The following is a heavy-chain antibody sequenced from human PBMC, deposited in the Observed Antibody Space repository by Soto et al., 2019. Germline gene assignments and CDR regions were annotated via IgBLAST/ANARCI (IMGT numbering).Heavy chain of an antibody. D-gene: IGHD6-13*01. CDR1: GSSFSSYG. J-gene: IGHJ4*02. CDR2: ISYDGTYK. V-gene: IGHV3-30*18. CDR3: AKDRGYYSSRWPFY. Sequence: QVQLVESGGGVVQPGRSLRLSCAASGSSFSSYGIHWVSQVPGKGLEWVAVISYDGTYKHYADSVKGRFTFSRDNSKNTVYLQMNSLRAEDTAVYYCAKDRGYYSSRWPFYWGQGILVTVSS.